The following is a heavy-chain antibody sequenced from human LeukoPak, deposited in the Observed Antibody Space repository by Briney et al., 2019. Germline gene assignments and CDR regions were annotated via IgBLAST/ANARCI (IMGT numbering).Heavy chain of an antibody. CDR3: ATLATDFWSGYSTDFDY. CDR1: GFTFSNYS. Sequence: GGSLRLSCAASGFTFSNYSMNWVRQAPGKGLEWVSSISRMSSYIYYADSVKGRFTLSRDNAKNSMYLQMNSLRAADTAVYYCATLATDFWSGYSTDFDYWGQGTLVTVSS. D-gene: IGHD3-3*01. CDR2: ISRMSSYI. V-gene: IGHV3-21*01. J-gene: IGHJ4*02.